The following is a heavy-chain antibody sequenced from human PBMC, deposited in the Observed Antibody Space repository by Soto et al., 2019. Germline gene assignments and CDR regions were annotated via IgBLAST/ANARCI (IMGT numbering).Heavy chain of an antibody. V-gene: IGHV3-48*02. CDR2: ISSSSSTI. CDR1: GFTFSSYS. D-gene: IGHD3-10*01. Sequence: GGSLRLSCAASGFTFSSYSMNWVRQAPGKGLVWVSYISSSSSTIYYADSVKGRFTISRDNAKNSLYLQMNSLRDEDTAVYYCARDWGVGALSSFDYWGQGTLVTVSS. CDR3: ARDWGVGALSSFDY. J-gene: IGHJ4*02.